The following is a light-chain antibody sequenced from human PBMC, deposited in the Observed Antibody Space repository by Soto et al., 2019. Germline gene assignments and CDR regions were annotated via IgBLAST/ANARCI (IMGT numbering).Light chain of an antibody. Sequence: EIVLTQSPATLSLSPGERATLSCRASQSVRSYLAWYQQKFDQAPRLLIYDASNRATGIPARFSGSGSGTDFTLTISSLEPEDFAVYYCQQRNSWPPNTFGQGTKLEIK. CDR2: DAS. V-gene: IGKV3-11*01. CDR3: QQRNSWPPNT. J-gene: IGKJ2*01. CDR1: QSVRSY.